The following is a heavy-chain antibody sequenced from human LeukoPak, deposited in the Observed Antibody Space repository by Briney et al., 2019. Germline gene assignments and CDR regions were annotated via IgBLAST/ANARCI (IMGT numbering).Heavy chain of an antibody. CDR1: GYTFTGYY. Sequence: ASVKVSCKASGYTFTGYYMHWVRQAPGRGLEWMGWINPNSGGTNYAQKFQGRVTMTRDTSISTAYMELSRLRSDDTAVYYCAMTQDVVVVAATREYFQHWGQGTLVTVSS. CDR3: AMTQDVVVVAATREYFQH. D-gene: IGHD2-15*01. CDR2: INPNSGGT. J-gene: IGHJ1*01. V-gene: IGHV1-2*02.